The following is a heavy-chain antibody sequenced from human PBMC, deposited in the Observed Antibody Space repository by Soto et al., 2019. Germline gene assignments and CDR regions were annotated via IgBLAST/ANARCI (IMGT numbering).Heavy chain of an antibody. CDR1: GTSMSGHF. J-gene: IGHJ5*02. CDR3: ARGVYLSLVRTGWFDP. D-gene: IGHD3-10*01. V-gene: IGHV4-59*11. CDR2: GYYSGST. Sequence: SETLSLTCTVSGTSMSGHFWSWMRQPPGKGLEWIGYGYYSGSTLYNPSLKSRVTISLDTSKNHFSLRLSSVTSADMAVYYCARGVYLSLVRTGWFDPWGQGTLVTVSS.